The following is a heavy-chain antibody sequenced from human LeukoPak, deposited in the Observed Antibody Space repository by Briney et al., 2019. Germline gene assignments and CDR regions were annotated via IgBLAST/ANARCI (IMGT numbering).Heavy chain of an antibody. Sequence: GASVKVSCKVSGYTLTELSMHWVRQAPGKGLEWMGGFDPEDGETIYAQKFQGRVTMTEDTSTDTAYMELSSLRSEDTAVYYCATDYYQYYYDSSGHYAFDIWGQGTMVTVSS. V-gene: IGHV1-24*01. J-gene: IGHJ3*02. D-gene: IGHD3-22*01. CDR2: FDPEDGET. CDR1: GYTLTELS. CDR3: ATDYYQYYYDSSGHYAFDI.